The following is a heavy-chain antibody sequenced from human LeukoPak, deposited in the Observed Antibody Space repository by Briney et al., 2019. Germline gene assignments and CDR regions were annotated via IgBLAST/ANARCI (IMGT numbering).Heavy chain of an antibody. D-gene: IGHD2-2*01. J-gene: IGHJ4*02. Sequence: SVKVSCKASGGTFSSYAISWVRQAPGQGLEWMGGIIPIFGTANYAQKLQGRVTITADESTSTAYMELSSLRSEDTAVYYCASPLYCSSTSCGFDYWGQGTLVTVSS. CDR3: ASPLYCSSTSCGFDY. CDR2: IIPIFGTA. CDR1: GGTFSSYA. V-gene: IGHV1-69*01.